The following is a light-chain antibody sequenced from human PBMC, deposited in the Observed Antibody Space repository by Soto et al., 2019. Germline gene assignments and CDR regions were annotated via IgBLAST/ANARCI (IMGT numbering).Light chain of an antibody. J-gene: IGKJ3*01. CDR1: QNVASY. Sequence: EIVLTQSPATLSLSPGESATLSCRASQNVASYLAWFQQKPGQPPRLLVYDVSTRATGIPARFSGSGSETDFTLTISSLDPEDFAFYYCQQRSRWPFTFGPGTKLD. CDR2: DVS. V-gene: IGKV3-11*01. CDR3: QQRSRWPFT.